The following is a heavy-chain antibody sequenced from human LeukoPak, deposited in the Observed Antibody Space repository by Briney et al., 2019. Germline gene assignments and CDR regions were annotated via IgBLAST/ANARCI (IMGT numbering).Heavy chain of an antibody. Sequence: PGGSLRLSCAASGFTFSSYAMSWVRQAPGNGLEWVSAISGSGGRTYYADSVRGRFTISRDNSKNTVYVQMNSLRAEDTAIYFCVVVSYCAVDCYDYWGQGTLVTVSS. V-gene: IGHV3-23*01. D-gene: IGHD2-21*01. CDR1: GFTFSSYA. CDR2: ISGSGGRT. J-gene: IGHJ4*02. CDR3: VVVSYCAVDCYDY.